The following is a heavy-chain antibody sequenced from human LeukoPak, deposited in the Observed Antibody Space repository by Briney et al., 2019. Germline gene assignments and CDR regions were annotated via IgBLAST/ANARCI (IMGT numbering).Heavy chain of an antibody. CDR2: IRPDGSDT. Sequence: GGSLRLSCAASGVTFSGFWMTWVRQAPGKGLEWVASIRPDGSDTYYLDSVKGRFTISRDNSKNTLYLQMSSLRAEDTAMYYCARDRLTTVTTFHFDYWGQGTLVTVSS. J-gene: IGHJ4*02. V-gene: IGHV3-7*01. CDR1: GVTFSGFW. CDR3: ARDRLTTVTTFHFDY. D-gene: IGHD4-17*01.